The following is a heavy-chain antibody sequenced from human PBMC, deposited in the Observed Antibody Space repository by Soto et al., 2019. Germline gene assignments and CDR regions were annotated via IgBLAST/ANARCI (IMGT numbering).Heavy chain of an antibody. CDR3: AKDQDYYGSGSYWAYGMDV. CDR1: GFTFSSYA. CDR2: ISGSGGST. Sequence: EVQLLESGGGLVQPGGSLRLSCAASGFTFSSYAMSSVRQAPGKGLEWVSTISGSGGSTYYADSVKGRFTISRDNSKNTLDLQMNSLRAEDTAVYYCAKDQDYYGSGSYWAYGMDVWGQGTTVTVSS. J-gene: IGHJ6*02. V-gene: IGHV3-23*01. D-gene: IGHD3-10*01.